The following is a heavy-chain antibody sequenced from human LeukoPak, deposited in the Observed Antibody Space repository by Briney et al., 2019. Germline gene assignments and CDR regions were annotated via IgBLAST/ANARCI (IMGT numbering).Heavy chain of an antibody. Sequence: GGSLRLSCAASEFTFNTYAVSWVRQAPGQGLEWVSTISGRGGITYYADSVKGRFTISRDNSTNTVFLQMNSLRVDDTAVYYCAKALRETHRPVYSYYYMDVWGKGTTVTVSS. CDR1: EFTFNTYA. J-gene: IGHJ6*03. CDR2: ISGRGGIT. CDR3: AKALRETHRPVYSYYYMDV. D-gene: IGHD2-21*01. V-gene: IGHV3-23*01.